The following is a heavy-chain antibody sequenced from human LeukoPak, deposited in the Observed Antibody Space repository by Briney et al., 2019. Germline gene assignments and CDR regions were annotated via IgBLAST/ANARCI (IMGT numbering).Heavy chain of an antibody. D-gene: IGHD6-19*01. Sequence: SETLSLTCTVSGGSIGSGSYYWSWIRQPAGKGPEWIGRIYTSGSTNYNPSLKSRVTISVDTSKNQFSLKLSSVTAADTAVYYCARDQYSSGWYGYNWFDPWGQGTLVTVSS. CDR3: ARDQYSSGWYGYNWFDP. CDR1: GGSIGSGSYY. J-gene: IGHJ5*02. CDR2: IYTSGST. V-gene: IGHV4-61*02.